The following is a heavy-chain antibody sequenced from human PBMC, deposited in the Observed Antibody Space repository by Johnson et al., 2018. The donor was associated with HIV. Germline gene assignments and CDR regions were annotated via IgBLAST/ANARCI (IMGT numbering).Heavy chain of an antibody. J-gene: IGHJ3*02. V-gene: IGHV3-23*04. Sequence: VQLVESGGGLVQPGGSLRLSCAASGFTFSSYAMSWVRQAPGKGLEWVSYISSGSSTIYYADSVKGRFTISRDNSKNTLYLQMNSLRAEDTAVYYCAKEGYSSGWYGPPDAFDIWGQGTMVTVSS. D-gene: IGHD6-19*01. CDR3: AKEGYSSGWYGPPDAFDI. CDR1: GFTFSSYA. CDR2: ISSGSSTI.